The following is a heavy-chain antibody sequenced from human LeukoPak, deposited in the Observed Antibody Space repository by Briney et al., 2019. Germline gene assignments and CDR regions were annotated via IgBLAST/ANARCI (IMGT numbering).Heavy chain of an antibody. J-gene: IGHJ4*02. V-gene: IGHV3-21*01. CDR3: ARVSVYSSGKAFDY. D-gene: IGHD6-19*01. CDR1: GFTFSDFA. CDR2: IFQGGGEI. Sequence: GGSLRLSCAASGFTFSDFAMIWVRQPPGKGLEWVSSIFQGGGEIHYADSVKGRFTISRDNAENSLYLQMNSLRAEDTAVYYCARVSVYSSGKAFDYWGQGTLVTVSS.